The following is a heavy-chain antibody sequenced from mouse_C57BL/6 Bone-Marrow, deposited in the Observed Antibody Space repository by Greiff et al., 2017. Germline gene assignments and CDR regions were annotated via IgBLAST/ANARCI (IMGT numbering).Heavy chain of an antibody. Sequence: DVQLQESGGGLVKPGGSLKLSCAASGFTFSDYGMHWVRQAPEKGLEWVGYISSGSSSSYYADTVKGRFTITRDNAKNTLFLQMTSLRSEDTALYYCARCYCSSCCWYFDVWGTGTTVTVSS. J-gene: IGHJ1*03. D-gene: IGHD1-1*01. CDR3: ARCYCSSCCWYFDV. V-gene: IGHV5-17*01. CDR1: GFTFSDYG. CDR2: ISSGSSSS.